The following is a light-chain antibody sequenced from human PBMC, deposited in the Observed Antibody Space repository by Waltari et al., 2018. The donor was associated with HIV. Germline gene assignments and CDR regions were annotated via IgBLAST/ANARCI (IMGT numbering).Light chain of an antibody. CDR1: SSNIGSNY. CDR2: WNI. Sequence: SVLTQPPSASRTPGQRVTISCSGSSSNIGSNYVYWYQYFPGATPNLLIYWNIPRPSGVPYRFSRSKSGTSASLSISGLRPEDETDYYCASWDDSLSGWVFGGGTKVTVL. J-gene: IGLJ3*02. CDR3: ASWDDSLSGWV. V-gene: IGLV1-47*01.